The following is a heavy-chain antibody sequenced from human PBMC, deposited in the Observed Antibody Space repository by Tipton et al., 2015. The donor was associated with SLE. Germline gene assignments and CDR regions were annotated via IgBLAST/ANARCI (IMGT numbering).Heavy chain of an antibody. CDR1: GYTFTSYA. Sequence: QLVQSGAEVKKPGASVKVSCKASGYTFTSYAMHWVRQAPGQRLEWIGLINAGNGNTKYSQKFQGRVTITRDTSASTAYMELSSLISEDTAVYYCARVTYGEGACDIWGQGTIVPVSS. J-gene: IGHJ3*02. CDR3: ARVTYGEGACDI. CDR2: INAGNGNT. V-gene: IGHV1-3*01. D-gene: IGHD4-17*01.